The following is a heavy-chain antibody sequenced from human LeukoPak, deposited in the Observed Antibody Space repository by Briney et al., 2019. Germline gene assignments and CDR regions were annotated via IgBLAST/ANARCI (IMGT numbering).Heavy chain of an antibody. V-gene: IGHV3-30*04. CDR3: AREWDIVVVPAAIPDAFDI. J-gene: IGHJ3*02. CDR1: GFTFSSYA. CDR2: ISYDGSNK. Sequence: GGSLRLSCAASGFTFSSYAMHWVRQAPGKGLEWVAVISYDGSNKYYADSVKGRFTISRDNSKNTLYLQMNSLRAEDTAVYYCAREWDIVVVPAAIPDAFDIWGQGTMVTVSS. D-gene: IGHD2-2*01.